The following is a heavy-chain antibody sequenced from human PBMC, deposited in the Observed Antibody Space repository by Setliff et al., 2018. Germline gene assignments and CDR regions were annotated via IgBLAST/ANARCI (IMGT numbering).Heavy chain of an antibody. V-gene: IGHV1-69*13. D-gene: IGHD5-18*01. Sequence: SVKVSCKTSGYSFINYGLSWVRQAPGQGLEWMGGISPIFGTANYAQKFQGRVPITADESTSTAYMELSSLRSDDTAVYYCARFSGHNYGSFDSWGQETLVTVSS. J-gene: IGHJ4*02. CDR3: ARFSGHNYGSFDS. CDR1: GYSFINYG. CDR2: ISPIFGTA.